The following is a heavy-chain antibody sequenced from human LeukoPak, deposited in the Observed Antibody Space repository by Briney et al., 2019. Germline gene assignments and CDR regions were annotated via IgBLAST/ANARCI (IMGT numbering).Heavy chain of an antibody. J-gene: IGHJ5*01. Sequence: SETLSLTCAVYGGAFSGYFWTWIRQPPGKGLEWIGEINHSGSTNCNPSLKSRVTISVDTSKNQFSPNLTSVTAADTATYYCARGSALTMGIDPWGQGTLVTVSS. CDR1: GGAFSGYF. V-gene: IGHV4-34*01. CDR2: INHSGST. CDR3: ARGSALTMGIDP. D-gene: IGHD3-10*01.